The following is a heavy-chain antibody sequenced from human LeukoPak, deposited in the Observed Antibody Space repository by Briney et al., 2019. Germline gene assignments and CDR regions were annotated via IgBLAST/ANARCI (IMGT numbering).Heavy chain of an antibody. CDR3: ARLDGSSCVDY. J-gene: IGHJ4*02. D-gene: IGHD6-13*01. CDR2: INHSGST. CDR1: GGSFSGYY. V-gene: IGHV4-34*01. Sequence: PSETLSLTCAVYGGSFSGYYWSWIRQPPGKGLEWIGEINHSGSTNYNPSLKSRVTISVDTSKSQFSLKLSSVTAADTAVYYCARLDGSSCVDYWGQGTLVTVSS.